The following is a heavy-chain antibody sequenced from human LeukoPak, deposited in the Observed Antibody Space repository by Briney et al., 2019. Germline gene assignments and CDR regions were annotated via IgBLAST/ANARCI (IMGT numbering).Heavy chain of an antibody. J-gene: IGHJ3*02. CDR2: IWYDGSNK. D-gene: IGHD3-22*01. Sequence: PGGSLRLSCAASGFTFSSYGMHWVRQAPGKGLEWVAVIWYDGSNKYYADSVKGRFTISRDNSKNTLYLQMNSLRAEDTAVYYCARGSSPYYYGSSGPGTHAFDIWGQGTMVTVSS. CDR1: GFTFSSYG. V-gene: IGHV3-33*01. CDR3: ARGSSPYYYGSSGPGTHAFDI.